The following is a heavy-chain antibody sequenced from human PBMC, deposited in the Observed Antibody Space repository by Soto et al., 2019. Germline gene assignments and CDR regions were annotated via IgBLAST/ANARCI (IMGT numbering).Heavy chain of an antibody. Sequence: PSETLSLTCTVSGGSISSGGYYWSWIRQRPGKGLEWIGYIYYSGSTYYNPSLKSRVTISVDTSKNQFSLKLSSVTAADTAVYYCARAHIAARVGDAFDIWGQGTMVTVSS. J-gene: IGHJ3*02. CDR3: ARAHIAARVGDAFDI. D-gene: IGHD6-6*01. CDR1: GGSISSGGYY. V-gene: IGHV4-31*03. CDR2: IYYSGST.